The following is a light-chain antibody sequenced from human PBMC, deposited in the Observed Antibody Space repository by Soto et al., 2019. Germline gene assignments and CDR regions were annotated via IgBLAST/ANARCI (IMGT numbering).Light chain of an antibody. CDR1: NIGSKS. CDR2: DDN. CDR3: QVWDSSSDHVV. J-gene: IGLJ2*01. V-gene: IGLV3-21*02. Sequence: SYELTQPPSVSVAPGQTARITCGGNNIGSKSVYWYQQKPGQAPVLVVYDDNDRPSGIPERFSGSNSGNTATLTISRVEAGDEADYYCQVWDSSSDHVVFGGGTKLTVL.